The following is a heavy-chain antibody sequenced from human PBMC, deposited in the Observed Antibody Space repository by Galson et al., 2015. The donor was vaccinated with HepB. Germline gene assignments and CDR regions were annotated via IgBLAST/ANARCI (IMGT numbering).Heavy chain of an antibody. CDR2: ISAYNRNT. CDR1: GYTFSSYS. V-gene: IGHV1-18*01. D-gene: IGHD2-15*01. CDR3: ARGALVVVVGGTLNNWFHP. J-gene: IGHJ5*02. Sequence: SVKVSCKASGYTFSSYSITWVRQAPGQGLEWMGWISAYNRNTNYAQRFQGRVTMTTDTSTSTAYMELRSLRSDDTAVYYCARGALVVVVGGTLNNWFHPWGQGTLVTVSS.